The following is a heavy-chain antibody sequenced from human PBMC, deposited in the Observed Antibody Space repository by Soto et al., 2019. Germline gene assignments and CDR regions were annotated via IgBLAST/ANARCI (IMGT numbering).Heavy chain of an antibody. D-gene: IGHD2-15*01. V-gene: IGHV4-30-4*01. CDR3: ARAPKPSYCSGGSCYSDWFDP. CDR2: IYYSGST. J-gene: IGHJ5*02. CDR1: CGSISSGDYY. Sequence: KPSETLSLTCTFSCGSISSGDYYWSWIRQPPGKGLEWIGYIYYSGSTYYNPSLKSRVTISVDTSKNQFSLKLSSVTAADTAVYYCARAPKPSYCSGGSCYSDWFDPWGQGTLVTVSS.